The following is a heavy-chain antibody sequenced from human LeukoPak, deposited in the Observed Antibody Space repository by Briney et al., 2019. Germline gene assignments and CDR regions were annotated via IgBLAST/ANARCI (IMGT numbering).Heavy chain of an antibody. CDR3: ARDYVVVVAATATYYYYGMDV. Sequence: GRSLRLSCAASGFTFSSYAMHWVRQAPGKGLEWVAVISYDGSDKYYADSVKGRFTISRDNSKNTLYLQMNSLRAEDTAVYYCARDYVVVVAATATYYYYGMDVWGQGTTVTVSS. CDR1: GFTFSSYA. D-gene: IGHD2-15*01. V-gene: IGHV3-30*04. CDR2: ISYDGSDK. J-gene: IGHJ6*02.